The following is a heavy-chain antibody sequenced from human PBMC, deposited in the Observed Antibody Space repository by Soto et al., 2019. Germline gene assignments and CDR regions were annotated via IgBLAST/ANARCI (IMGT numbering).Heavy chain of an antibody. Sequence: QVQLVQSGAEVKKPGSSVKVSCKASGGTFSSYAISWVRQAPGQGLEWMGGIIPNFGTANYAQKFQGRVTITADKSTSTAYMELSSLRSEDTAVYYCARNVVVPAAIYYGMDVWGQGTTVTVSS. CDR1: GGTFSSYA. J-gene: IGHJ6*02. V-gene: IGHV1-69*06. CDR3: ARNVVVPAAIYYGMDV. CDR2: IIPNFGTA. D-gene: IGHD2-2*01.